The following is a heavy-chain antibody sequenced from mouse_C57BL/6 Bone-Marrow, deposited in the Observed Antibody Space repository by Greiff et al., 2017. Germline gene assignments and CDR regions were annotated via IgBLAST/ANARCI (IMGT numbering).Heavy chain of an antibody. D-gene: IGHD2-3*01. V-gene: IGHV1-55*01. CDR2: IYPGSGST. CDR3: ARYGGYLPTWFAY. Sequence: VQLQQPGAALVKPGASVKMSCKASGYTFTRYWITWVKQRPGQGLEWIGDIYPGSGSTNYNEKFKSKATLTVDTSSSTAYMQLSSLTSEDSAVYYCARYGGYLPTWFAYGGQGTLVTVSA. CDR1: GYTFTRYW. J-gene: IGHJ3*01.